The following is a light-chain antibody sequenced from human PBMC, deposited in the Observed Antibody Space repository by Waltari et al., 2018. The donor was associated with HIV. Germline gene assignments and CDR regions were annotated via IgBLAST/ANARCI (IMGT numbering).Light chain of an antibody. CDR2: NGD. J-gene: IGLJ2*01. V-gene: IGLV1-44*01. Sequence: QSVLTQAPSASGTPGQTVTISCSGSNSYLGTNVVDWYQHLPGTAPKLLIDNGDQRPSGVQARFSGSKSATSASLAISGLQSDDEATYYCASWDDSLSGQVVFGGGTKLTV. CDR1: NSYLGTNV. CDR3: ASWDDSLSGQVV.